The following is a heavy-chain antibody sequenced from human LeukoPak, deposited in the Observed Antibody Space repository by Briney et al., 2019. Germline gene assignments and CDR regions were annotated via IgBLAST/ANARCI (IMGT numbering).Heavy chain of an antibody. D-gene: IGHD1-26*01. V-gene: IGHV4-4*07. CDR1: GGSISSYY. CDR3: ARENSGSYREFDY. CDR2: IYTSGST. Sequence: ASETLSLTCTVSGGSISSYYWSWIRQPAGKGLEWIGRIYTSGSTNYNASLKSRVSMSVDTSKNQFSLKLSSVTAADTAVFYCARENSGSYREFDYWGQGTLVSVSS. J-gene: IGHJ4*02.